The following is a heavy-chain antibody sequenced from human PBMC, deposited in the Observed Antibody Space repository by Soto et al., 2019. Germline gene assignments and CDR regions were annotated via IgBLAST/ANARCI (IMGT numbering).Heavy chain of an antibody. CDR1: GFTFSSYS. V-gene: IGHV3-21*01. CDR2: ISSSSSYI. Sequence: KAGGSLIPSCAASGFTFSSYSMNWVRQAPGKRLEWVSSISSSSSYIYYADSVKGRFTISRDNAKNSLYLQMNSLRAEDTAVYYCARATGYCSSTSCYSLDYWGQGTLVTVSS. J-gene: IGHJ4*02. D-gene: IGHD2-2*02. CDR3: ARATGYCSSTSCYSLDY.